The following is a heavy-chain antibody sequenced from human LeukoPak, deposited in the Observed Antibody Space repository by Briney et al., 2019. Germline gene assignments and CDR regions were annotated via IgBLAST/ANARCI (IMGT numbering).Heavy chain of an antibody. J-gene: IGHJ4*02. CDR1: GGSISSYY. Sequence: PSETLSLTCTVSGGSISSYYWSWVRQPPGKGLEWIGYISYTGSTKYGPSLNSRVTISLDTSKNQFSLKLSSVTAADTAVYYCARQPAGYYGKTGYYSYYFDYWGQGTLVTVSS. CDR3: ARQPAGYYGKTGYYSYYFDY. V-gene: IGHV4-59*08. CDR2: ISYTGST. D-gene: IGHD3-22*01.